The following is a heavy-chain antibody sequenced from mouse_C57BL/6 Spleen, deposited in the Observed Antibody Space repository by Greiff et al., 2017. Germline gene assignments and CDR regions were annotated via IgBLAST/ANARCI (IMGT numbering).Heavy chain of an antibody. D-gene: IGHD1-1*01. Sequence: EVQGVESGGDLVKPGGSLKLSCAASGFTFSSYGMSWVRQTPDKRLEWVATISSGGSYTYYPDSVKGRFTISRDNAKNTLYLQMSSLTSEYTAMYYCARETKVVARTEDYAMEYWGQGTSVTVAS. J-gene: IGHJ4*01. CDR3: ARETKVVARTEDYAMEY. CDR2: ISSGGSYT. CDR1: GFTFSSYG. V-gene: IGHV5-6*01.